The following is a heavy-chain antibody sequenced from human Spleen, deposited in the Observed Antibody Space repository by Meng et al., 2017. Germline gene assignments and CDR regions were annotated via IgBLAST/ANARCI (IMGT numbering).Heavy chain of an antibody. J-gene: IGHJ4*02. CDR1: GGSFSDYY. Sequence: VQLQRWGAGWLKPSKTLSLTCVVSGGSFSDYYWSWIRQPPGKGLEWIGEINHSGSTNYNPSLESRATISVDTSQNNLSLKLSSVTAADSAVYYCARGPTTMAHDFDYWGQGTLVTVSS. D-gene: IGHD4-11*01. CDR2: INHSGST. CDR3: ARGPTTMAHDFDY. V-gene: IGHV4-34*01.